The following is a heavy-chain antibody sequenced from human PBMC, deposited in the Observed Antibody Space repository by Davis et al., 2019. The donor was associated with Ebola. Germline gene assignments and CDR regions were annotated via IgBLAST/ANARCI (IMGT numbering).Heavy chain of an antibody. CDR2: IYSGGST. J-gene: IGHJ5*02. Sequence: GESLKISCAASGFTVSSNYMSWVRQAPGKGLEWVSVIYSGGSTYYADSVKGRFTISRDNSKNTVYLQLNILRPEDTAVYNCAKDDGPRRLADPWGQGTLVTVSS. CDR3: AKDDGPRRLADP. D-gene: IGHD5-24*01. V-gene: IGHV3-53*05. CDR1: GFTVSSNY.